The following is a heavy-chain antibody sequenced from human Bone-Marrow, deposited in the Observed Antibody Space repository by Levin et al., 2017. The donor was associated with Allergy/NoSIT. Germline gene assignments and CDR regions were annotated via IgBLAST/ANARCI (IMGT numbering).Heavy chain of an antibody. J-gene: IGHJ6*02. CDR2: VYHTGSA. D-gene: IGHD3-3*01. CDR3: ARENYDMWSGCMDV. V-gene: IGHV4-4*02. Sequence: TGGSLRLSCTVSGDSISSDNWWAWVRQSPGKGLEWIGKVYHTGSADYNPPLKTRVTISVDESKNQFTLKLNSLTAADTAVYYCARENYDMWSGCMDVWGQGTTVTVS. CDR1: GDSISSDNW.